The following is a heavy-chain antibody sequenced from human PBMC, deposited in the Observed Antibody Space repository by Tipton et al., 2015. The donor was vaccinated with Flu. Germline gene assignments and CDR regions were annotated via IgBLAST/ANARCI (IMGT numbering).Heavy chain of an antibody. D-gene: IGHD3-10*01. CDR2: IYTSGST. V-gene: IGHV4-61*02. CDR1: GESISSGTHY. J-gene: IGHJ6*02. Sequence: TLSLTCTVSGESISSGTHYWSWIRQPAGKGLEWIGRIYTSGSTNYNPTLKTRVTISVDTSKNQFSLKLSSVTAADTAVYYCARDDGGYGSGSYHYYYGMDVWGPGTTVTVSS. CDR3: ARDDGGYGSGSYHYYYGMDV.